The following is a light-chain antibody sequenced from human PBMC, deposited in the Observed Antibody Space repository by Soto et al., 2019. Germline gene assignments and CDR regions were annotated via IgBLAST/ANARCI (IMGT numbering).Light chain of an antibody. CDR1: SSDIGRYNS. V-gene: IGLV2-14*03. CDR3: GSSTSSDTMI. Sequence: QSALTQPASVSGSPGQSITISCTGTSSDIGRYNSVSWYQHSPGKAPKLIIYDVSDRPSGVSHRFSGSKSGTTASLTISGLQAEDEDDYYCGSSTSSDTMIFGVGTKLTVL. CDR2: DVS. J-gene: IGLJ2*01.